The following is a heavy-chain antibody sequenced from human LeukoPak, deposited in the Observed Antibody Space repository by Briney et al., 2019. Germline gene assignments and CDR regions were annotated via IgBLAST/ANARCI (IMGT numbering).Heavy chain of an antibody. Sequence: PGGSLRLSCAASGFTFNSYAMHWVRQAPGKGLEWVAVISYDGSNKYYADSVKGRLTISRDNSKNTLYLQMNSLRAEDTAVYYCARGDSLGAIMTDLDYWGQGTLVTVSS. CDR3: ARGDSLGAIMTDLDY. CDR1: GFTFNSYA. D-gene: IGHD3-10*01. CDR2: ISYDGSNK. J-gene: IGHJ4*02. V-gene: IGHV3-30-3*01.